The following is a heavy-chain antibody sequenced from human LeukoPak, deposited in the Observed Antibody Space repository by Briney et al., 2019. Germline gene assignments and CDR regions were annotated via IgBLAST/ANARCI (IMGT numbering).Heavy chain of an antibody. CDR2: IYYNANT. V-gene: IGHV4-39*07. CDR3: ARVGATPRYYNYYGMDV. CDR1: GGSISSSIYY. J-gene: IGHJ6*02. Sequence: SSETLSLTCTVSGGSISSSIYYWGGIRKPPGKGLGGMGRIYYNANTYYNPSLKSRITISVDTSKNQFSLRLSSVTAADTAVYCCARVGATPRYYNYYGMDVWGQGTTVTVSS. D-gene: IGHD1-26*01.